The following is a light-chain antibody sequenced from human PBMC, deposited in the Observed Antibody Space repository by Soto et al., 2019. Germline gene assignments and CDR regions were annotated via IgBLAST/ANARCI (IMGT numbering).Light chain of an antibody. CDR1: QSVISW. J-gene: IGKJ3*01. V-gene: IGKV1-5*01. CDR2: DAS. CDR3: QQYHRFFS. Sequence: DIQMTQSPYTLSASVGDRVTITCRASQSVISWMAWYQQKPGKAPKLLISDASTLDTGVPSRFSGSGSETEFTLTISSLQPDDFATYYCQQYHRFFSFGPGTKVDVK.